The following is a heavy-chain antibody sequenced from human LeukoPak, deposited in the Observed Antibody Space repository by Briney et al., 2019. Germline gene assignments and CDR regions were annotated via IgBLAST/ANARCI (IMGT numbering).Heavy chain of an antibody. V-gene: IGHV1-18*01. CDR2: ISAYNGNT. CDR1: GYTFTSYG. Sequence: ASVKVSCKASGYTFTSYGISWVRQAPGQGLEWMGWISAYNGNTNYAQKLQGRVTMTTDTSTSTAYMELRSLRSDDTAVYYCARVGAYYDFWSGYYSTPSDYWGQGTLVTVSS. CDR3: ARVGAYYDFWSGYYSTPSDY. D-gene: IGHD3-3*01. J-gene: IGHJ4*02.